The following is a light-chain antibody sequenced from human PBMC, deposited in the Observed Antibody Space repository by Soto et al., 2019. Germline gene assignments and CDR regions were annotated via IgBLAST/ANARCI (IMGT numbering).Light chain of an antibody. CDR1: SSDVGAYNY. V-gene: IGLV2-8*01. CDR2: EVS. Sequence: QSVLTQPPSASESPGQSVTISCTGTSSDVGAYNYISWYQQHPGKAPKLMIYEVSKRPSGVPDRFSGFKSGNTASLTVSGLQAEDEADYYCSSYAGSDKLVFGTGTKLTVL. CDR3: SSYAGSDKLV. J-gene: IGLJ1*01.